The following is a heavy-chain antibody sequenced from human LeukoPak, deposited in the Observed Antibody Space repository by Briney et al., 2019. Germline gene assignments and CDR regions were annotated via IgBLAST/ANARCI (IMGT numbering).Heavy chain of an antibody. CDR2: ISAYNGNT. D-gene: IGHD1-26*01. CDR3: ARDFHSGCAASDY. Sequence: EASVKVSCKASGYTFTSYGISWVRQAPGQGLEWMGWISAYNGNTNYAQKLQGRVTMTADTSTSTAYMGLRSLRSDDTAVYYCARDFHSGCAASDYWGEGTLVTVSS. CDR1: GYTFTSYG. V-gene: IGHV1-18*01. J-gene: IGHJ4*02.